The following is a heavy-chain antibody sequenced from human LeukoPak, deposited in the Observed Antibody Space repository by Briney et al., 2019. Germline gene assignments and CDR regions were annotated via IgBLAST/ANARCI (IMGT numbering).Heavy chain of an antibody. Sequence: GGSLRLSCAASGFTFSSYAMHWVRQAPGKGLEWVAVISYDGSNKYYADSVKGRFTISRDNSKNTLYLQMNSLRAEDTAVYYCARRLYYDSSGYAVWGQGTMVTVSS. J-gene: IGHJ3*01. CDR2: ISYDGSNK. D-gene: IGHD3-22*01. V-gene: IGHV3-30-3*01. CDR1: GFTFSSYA. CDR3: ARRLYYDSSGYAV.